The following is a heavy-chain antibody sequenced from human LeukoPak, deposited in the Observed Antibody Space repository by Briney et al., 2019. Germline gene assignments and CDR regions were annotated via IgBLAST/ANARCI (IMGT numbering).Heavy chain of an antibody. CDR3: ARRQPGDARAFDI. V-gene: IGHV4-59*08. Sequence: SETLSLTCTVSGGPISSYYWSWIRQPPGKGLEWIGYIYYSGSTNYNPSLKSRVTISVDTSKNQFSLKLSSVTAADTAVYYCARRQPGDARAFDIWGQGTMVTVSS. J-gene: IGHJ3*02. CDR1: GGPISSYY. CDR2: IYYSGST. D-gene: IGHD3-10*01.